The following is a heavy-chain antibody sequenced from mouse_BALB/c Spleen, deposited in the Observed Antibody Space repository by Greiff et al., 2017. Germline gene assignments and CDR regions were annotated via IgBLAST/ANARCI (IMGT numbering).Heavy chain of an antibody. CDR1: GFTFNTYA. V-gene: IGHV10-1*02. CDR3: VSHISSMDY. J-gene: IGHJ4*01. D-gene: IGHD1-3*01. CDR2: IRSKSNNYAT. Sequence: EVQGVESGGGLVQPKGSLKLSCAASGFTFNTYAMNWVRQAPGKGLEWVARIRSKSNNYATYYADSVKDRFTISRDDSQSMLYLQMNNLKTEDTAMYYCVSHISSMDYWGQGTSVTVSS.